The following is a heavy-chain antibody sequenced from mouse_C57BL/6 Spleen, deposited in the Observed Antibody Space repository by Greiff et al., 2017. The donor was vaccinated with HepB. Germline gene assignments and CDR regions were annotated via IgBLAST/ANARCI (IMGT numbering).Heavy chain of an antibody. V-gene: IGHV5-6*01. Sequence: DVQLVESGGDLVKPGGSLKLSCAASGFTFSSYGMSWVRQTPDKRLEWVATISSGGSYTYYPDSVKGRFTISRDNAKNTLYLQMSSLKSEDTAMYYCARRSTGNYFDYWGQGTTLTVSS. CDR2: ISSGGSYT. CDR1: GFTFSSYG. CDR3: ARRSTGNYFDY. D-gene: IGHD4-1*02. J-gene: IGHJ2*01.